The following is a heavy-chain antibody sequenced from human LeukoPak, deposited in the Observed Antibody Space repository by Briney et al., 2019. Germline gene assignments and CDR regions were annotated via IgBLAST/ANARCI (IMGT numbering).Heavy chain of an antibody. V-gene: IGHV3-23*01. CDR3: AKRGDYSSSWLYYFDY. CDR2: ISGSGGST. D-gene: IGHD6-13*01. J-gene: IGHJ4*02. CDR1: GFTFSSYA. Sequence: GGSPRLSCAASGFTFSSYAMSWVRQAPGKGLERVSAISGSGGSTYYADSVKGRFTISRDNSKNTLYLQMNSLRAEDTAVYYCAKRGDYSSSWLYYFDYWGQGTLVTVSS.